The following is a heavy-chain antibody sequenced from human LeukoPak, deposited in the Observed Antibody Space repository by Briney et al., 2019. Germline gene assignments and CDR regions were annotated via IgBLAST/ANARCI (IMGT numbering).Heavy chain of an antibody. CDR2: INRDGSST. CDR1: GIIFSNYW. J-gene: IGHJ4*02. Sequence: HGGSLRLSCAASGIIFSNYWMHWVRQAPGKGLVWVSRINRDGSSTSYADSVKGRFTISRDNAKNTLYLQVHSLRAEDTAVYYCARVVSGFGSKFPLDYWGQGTLVTVSS. D-gene: IGHD3-16*01. CDR3: ARVVSGFGSKFPLDY. V-gene: IGHV3-74*01.